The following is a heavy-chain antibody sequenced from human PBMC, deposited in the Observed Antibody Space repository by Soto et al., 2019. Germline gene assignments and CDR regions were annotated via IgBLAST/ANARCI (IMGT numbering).Heavy chain of an antibody. CDR1: GGTFSSYP. Sequence: QVQLVQSGAEVKKPGSSVKVSCKASGGTFSSYPLSWVRQAPGQGLEWMGGIIPIFGTTKYAQKFQGRVTINADEATTTAYMELSILRSEDTAVYYCAMIDYKSGSNYWGQGTLVTVS. J-gene: IGHJ4*02. CDR3: AMIDYKSGSNY. D-gene: IGHD5-12*01. CDR2: IIPIFGTT. V-gene: IGHV1-69*01.